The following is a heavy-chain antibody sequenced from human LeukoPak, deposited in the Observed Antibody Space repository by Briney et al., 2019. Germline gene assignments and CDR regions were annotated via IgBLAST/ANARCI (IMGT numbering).Heavy chain of an antibody. Sequence: SVEVSCKASGGTFSSYAISWVRQAPGQGLEWMGRIIPILGIANYAQKFQGRVTITADKSTSTAYMELSSLRSEDTAVYYCASGGGGSGSYPDYWGQGTLVTVSS. CDR3: ASGGGGSGSYPDY. J-gene: IGHJ4*02. CDR2: IIPILGIA. V-gene: IGHV1-69*04. D-gene: IGHD3-10*01. CDR1: GGTFSSYA.